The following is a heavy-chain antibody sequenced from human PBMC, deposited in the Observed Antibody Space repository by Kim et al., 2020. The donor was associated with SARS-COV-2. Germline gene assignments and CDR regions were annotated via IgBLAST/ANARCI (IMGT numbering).Heavy chain of an antibody. CDR3: ARSTYYYGSEPIDY. D-gene: IGHD3-10*01. V-gene: IGHV1-69*13. CDR1: GGTFSSYA. CDR2: IIPIFGTA. Sequence: SVKVSCKASGGTFSSYAISWVRQAPGQGLEWMGGIIPIFGTANYAQKFQGRVTITADESTSTAYMELSSLRSEDTAVYYCARSTYYYGSEPIDYWGQGTLVTVSS. J-gene: IGHJ4*02.